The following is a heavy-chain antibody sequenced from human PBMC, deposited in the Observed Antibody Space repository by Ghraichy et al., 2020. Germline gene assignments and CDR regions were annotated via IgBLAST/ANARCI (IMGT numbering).Heavy chain of an antibody. CDR2: ISSSSSYI. J-gene: IGHJ4*02. V-gene: IGHV3-21*01. CDR3: ASLERPGIAAAGYFDY. CDR1: GFTFSSYS. D-gene: IGHD6-13*01. Sequence: GGSLRLSCAASGFTFSSYSMNWVRQAPGKGLEWVSSISSSSSYIYYADSVKGRFTISRDNAKNSLYLQMNSLRAEDTAVYYCASLERPGIAAAGYFDYWGQGTLVTVSS.